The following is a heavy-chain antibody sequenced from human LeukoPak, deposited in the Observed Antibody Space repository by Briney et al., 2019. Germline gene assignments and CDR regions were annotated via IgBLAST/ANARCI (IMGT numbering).Heavy chain of an antibody. V-gene: IGHV1-2*02. CDR1: GYTFTGYY. J-gene: IGHJ4*02. CDR2: INPNSGGT. D-gene: IGHD3-22*01. Sequence: ASVKVSCEASGYTFTGYYMHWVRQAPGQGLEWMGWINPNSGGTNYAQKFQGRVTMTRDTSISTAYMELSRLRSDDTAVYYCARAGRYYDSSGYYYYWGQGTLVTVSS. CDR3: ARAGRYYDSSGYYYY.